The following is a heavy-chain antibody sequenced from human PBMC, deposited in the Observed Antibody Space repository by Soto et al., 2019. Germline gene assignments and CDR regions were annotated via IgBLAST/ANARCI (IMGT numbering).Heavy chain of an antibody. J-gene: IGHJ4*02. V-gene: IGHV5-51*01. CDR2: IYPGDSDT. D-gene: IGHD2-8*01. CDR3: ARDPHGAYFKYDFDY. Sequence: HGESLKISCKGSGYSFSTYWIGWVRQMPGKGLEWMGIIYPGDSDTRYSPSFQGQVTISADKSISTAYLQWSSLKASDTAMYYCARDPHGAYFKYDFDYWGPGTLVTVSS. CDR1: GYSFSTYW.